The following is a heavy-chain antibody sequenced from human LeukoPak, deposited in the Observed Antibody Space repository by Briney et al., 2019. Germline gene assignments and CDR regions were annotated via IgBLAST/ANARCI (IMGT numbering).Heavy chain of an antibody. J-gene: IGHJ4*02. D-gene: IGHD6-19*01. CDR3: ARGYSSGWYYFDY. CDR2: ISSDGGST. Sequence: GGSLRLSCSASGFTFSSHAMHWVRQAPGKGPEYVSGISSDGGSTHYANFVKGRLTISRDNSKNTLFLQMGSLGAEDMAVYYCARGYSSGWYYFDYWGQGTLVTVSS. CDR1: GFTFSSHA. V-gene: IGHV3-64*01.